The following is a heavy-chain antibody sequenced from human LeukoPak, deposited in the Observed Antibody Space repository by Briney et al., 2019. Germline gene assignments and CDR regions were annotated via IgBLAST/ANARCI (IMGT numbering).Heavy chain of an antibody. J-gene: IGHJ6*02. CDR2: IYYSGST. CDR3: ARDRTDYYGMDV. Sequence: PSETLSLTCTVSGASISSGDYLWSWIRQPPGMGLEWIGNIYYSGSTNYNASLKSRVTISIDTSKNQFSLKLSSVTAADTAVYYCARDRTDYYGMDVWGQGTTVTVSS. V-gene: IGHV4-30-4*02. CDR1: GASISSGDYL.